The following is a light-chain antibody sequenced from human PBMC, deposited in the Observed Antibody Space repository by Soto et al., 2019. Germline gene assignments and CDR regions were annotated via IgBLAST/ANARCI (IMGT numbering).Light chain of an antibody. CDR3: QQYNSWWT. V-gene: IGKV1-5*03. J-gene: IGKJ2*02. CDR2: KAS. Sequence: DIQMTQSPSTLSGSVGDRVTITCRASQSISSWLAWYQQKPGKAPKLLIYKASSLESGVPSRFSGSGSGTEFTLTISSLQPDDFATYYCQQYNSWWTFGQGTKLEIK. CDR1: QSISSW.